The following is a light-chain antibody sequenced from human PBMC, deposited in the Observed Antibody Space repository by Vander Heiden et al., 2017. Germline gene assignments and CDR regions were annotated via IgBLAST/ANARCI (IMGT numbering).Light chain of an antibody. V-gene: IGLV2-23*02. J-gene: IGLJ3*02. CDR3: CSYAGSSTFV. CDR2: EVS. CDR1: SSDVGSYNL. Sequence: QSALTQPASVPRSPGQSITISCTGTSSDVGSYNLVSWYQQHPGKAPKLMIYEVSKRPSGVSNRFSGSKSGNTASLTISGLQAEDEADYYCCSYAGSSTFVFGGGTKLTVL.